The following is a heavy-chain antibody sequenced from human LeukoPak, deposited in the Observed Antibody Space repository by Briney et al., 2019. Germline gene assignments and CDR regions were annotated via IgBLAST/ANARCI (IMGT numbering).Heavy chain of an antibody. J-gene: IGHJ6*03. Sequence: GGSLRLSCAASGFTFSSYEMNWVRQAPRKRPEWVSYISSSGSTIYYADSVKGRFTISRANAKNSLYLQMNSLRAEDTAVYYCAKIYYYYMDVWGKGTTVTVSS. CDR2: ISSSGSTI. CDR1: GFTFSSYE. CDR3: AKIYYYYMDV. V-gene: IGHV3-48*03.